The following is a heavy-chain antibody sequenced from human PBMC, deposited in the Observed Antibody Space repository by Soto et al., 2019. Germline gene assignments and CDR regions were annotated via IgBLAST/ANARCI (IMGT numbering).Heavy chain of an antibody. CDR1: GFSFSNYG. D-gene: IGHD3-22*01. V-gene: IGHV3-33*01. Sequence: QVQLVESGGGVVQPGGSLRLSCATSGFSFSNYGMHWVRQAPGKGLEWVAVIWHDGTNKNYADSVKGRFTISRDNSKNXLXQQMISQRAEDTAVYYCARPLIYDSSGGWSMSYFDYWGQGTLVAVSS. J-gene: IGHJ4*02. CDR2: IWHDGTNK. CDR3: ARPLIYDSSGGWSMSYFDY.